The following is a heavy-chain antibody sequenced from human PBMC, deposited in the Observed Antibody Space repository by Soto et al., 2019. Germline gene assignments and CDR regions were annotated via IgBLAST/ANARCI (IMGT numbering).Heavy chain of an antibody. D-gene: IGHD6-19*01. CDR2: IYSGGST. CDR3: ARSSGLYCFDY. Sequence: GGSLRLSCAASGFNESSNYITWVRQAPGKGLEWVSVIYSGGSTYYADSVKGRFSISRDNSRDTLYLQMNSLRAEETVAYYYARSSGLYCFDYRGQGTLVTVSS. CDR1: GFNESSNY. J-gene: IGHJ4*02. V-gene: IGHV3-53*01.